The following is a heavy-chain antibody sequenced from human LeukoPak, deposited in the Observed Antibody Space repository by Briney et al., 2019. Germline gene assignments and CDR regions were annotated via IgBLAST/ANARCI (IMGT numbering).Heavy chain of an antibody. CDR1: GFTFSTYW. CDR2: IYSGGST. J-gene: IGHJ3*02. CDR3: AREADAFDI. V-gene: IGHV3-53*01. Sequence: GGSLRLSCVASGFTFSTYWMSWVRQAPGKGLEWVSVIYSGGSTYYADSVKGRFTISRDNSKNTLYLQMNSLRAEDTAVYYCAREADAFDIWGQGTMVTVSS.